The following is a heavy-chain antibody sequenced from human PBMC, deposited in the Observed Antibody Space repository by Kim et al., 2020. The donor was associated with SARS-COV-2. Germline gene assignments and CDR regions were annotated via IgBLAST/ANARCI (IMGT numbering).Heavy chain of an antibody. D-gene: IGHD1-26*01. V-gene: IGHV3-30*04. J-gene: IGHJ2*01. Sequence: GGSLRLSCAASGFTFSSYAMHWVRQAPGKGLEWVAVISYDGSNKYYADSVKGRFTISRDNSKNTLYLQMNSLRAEDTAVYYCARNHRGYSGQRLVWYFDLWGRGTLVTVSS. CDR2: ISYDGSNK. CDR1: GFTFSSYA. CDR3: ARNHRGYSGQRLVWYFDL.